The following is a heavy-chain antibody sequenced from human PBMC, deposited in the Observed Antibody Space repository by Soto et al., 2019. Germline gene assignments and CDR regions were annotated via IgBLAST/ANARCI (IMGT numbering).Heavy chain of an antibody. Sequence: PSETLSLTCAVSGGSISSGGYSWSWIRQPPGKGLEWIGYIYHSGSTYYNPSLKSRVTILVDRSKNQFSLKLSSVTAADTAVYYCARWFDPWGQGTLVTVSS. CDR2: IYHSGST. J-gene: IGHJ5*02. CDR1: GGSISSGGYS. V-gene: IGHV4-30-2*01. CDR3: ARWFDP.